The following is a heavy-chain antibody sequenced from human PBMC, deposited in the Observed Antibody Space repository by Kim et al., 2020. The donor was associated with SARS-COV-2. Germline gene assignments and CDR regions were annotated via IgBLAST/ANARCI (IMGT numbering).Heavy chain of an antibody. J-gene: IGHJ6*02. CDR1: GFTFSSYW. V-gene: IGHV3-7*03. D-gene: IGHD4-17*01. Sequence: GGSLRLSCAASGFTFSSYWMSWVRQAPGKGLEWVANIKQDGSEKYYVDSVKGRFTISRDNAKNSLYLQMNSLRAEDTAVYYCAREWMDLDYGDYVDYYYGMDVWGQGTTVTVSS. CDR3: AREWMDLDYGDYVDYYYGMDV. CDR2: IKQDGSEK.